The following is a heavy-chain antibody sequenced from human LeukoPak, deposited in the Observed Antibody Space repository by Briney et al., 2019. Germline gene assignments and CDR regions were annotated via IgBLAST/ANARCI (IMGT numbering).Heavy chain of an antibody. Sequence: RSGGSLRLSCAASGFTFSSYSMDWVRQAPGKGLEWVSSISSSSSYIYYTDSVKGRFTISRDNAKNSLYLQMNSLRAEDTAVYYCARDQYGSGSFDYWGQGTLVTVSS. D-gene: IGHD3-10*01. CDR2: ISSSSSYI. CDR3: ARDQYGSGSFDY. V-gene: IGHV3-21*01. J-gene: IGHJ4*02. CDR1: GFTFSSYS.